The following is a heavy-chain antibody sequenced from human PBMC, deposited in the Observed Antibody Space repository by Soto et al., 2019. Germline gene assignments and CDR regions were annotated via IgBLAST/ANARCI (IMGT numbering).Heavy chain of an antibody. V-gene: IGHV3-7*01. J-gene: IGHJ4*02. CDR1: GFTLGNYW. CDR3: VRDIGWNLFDY. D-gene: IGHD1-1*01. CDR2: IKQDGNIQ. Sequence: SLRLSCAASGFTLGNYWMTWVRQAPGKQLERVANIKQDGNIQYYLDSVRGRFTISRDNAKNSLYLQMNSRRAEDTAVYYCVRDIGWNLFDYWGQGSLVTVSS.